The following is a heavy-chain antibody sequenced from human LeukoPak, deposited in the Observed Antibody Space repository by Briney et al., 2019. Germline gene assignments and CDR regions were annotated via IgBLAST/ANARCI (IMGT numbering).Heavy chain of an antibody. CDR3: ARGGRDAFDI. CDR2: TYGGGST. J-gene: IGHJ3*02. CDR1: GFSVSGNY. Sequence: SGGSLRLSCTASGFSVSGNYISWVRQAPGQGLEWVSVTYGGGSTYYADSVKGRFTISRDNSKNTLFLQMNSLRAEDTAVYYRARGGRDAFDIWGQGTMVTVSS. V-gene: IGHV3-53*01.